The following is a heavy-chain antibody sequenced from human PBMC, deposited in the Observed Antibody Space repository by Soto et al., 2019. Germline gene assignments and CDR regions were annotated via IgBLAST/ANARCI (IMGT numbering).Heavy chain of an antibody. J-gene: IGHJ4*02. D-gene: IGHD3-22*01. CDR1: GGSFSGYY. CDR3: ARGSQFDYYDRSGYFDY. V-gene: IGHV4-34*01. CDR2: INHSGST. Sequence: QVQLQQWGAGLLKPSETLSLTCAVYGGSFSGYYWNWIRQPPGTGLEWIGEINHSGSTNYNPSLKSRVTISVDTSKNQFSLKLSSVTAADTAVYYFARGSQFDYYDRSGYFDYWGQGTLVTVSS.